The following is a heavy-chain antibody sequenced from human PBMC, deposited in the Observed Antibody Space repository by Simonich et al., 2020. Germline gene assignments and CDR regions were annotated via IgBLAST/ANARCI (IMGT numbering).Heavy chain of an antibody. CDR1: GGSLSSSSYY. CDR3: ARHAGFAFDI. J-gene: IGHJ3*02. CDR2: IYYRGST. Sequence: QLQLQESGPGLVKPSETLSLTCTVSGGSLSSSSYYWGWILQPPGKGLEWIGSIYYRGSTYSNPSLKSRVTISVDTAKNQFSLKLSSVTAADTAVYYCARHAGFAFDIWGQGTMVTVSS. D-gene: IGHD6-13*01. V-gene: IGHV4-39*01.